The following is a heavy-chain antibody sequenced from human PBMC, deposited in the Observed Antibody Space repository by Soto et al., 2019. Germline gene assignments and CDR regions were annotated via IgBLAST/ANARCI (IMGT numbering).Heavy chain of an antibody. CDR2: IYWDDDK. Sequence: QITLKQSGHTLVQPTPMLTLTCTFSGFSLNTRGLGVGWIRQPPGGALEWLALIYWDDDKRYSPSLRSRLTITKDTSKNPVFLTMTTMEPLDTGTYYCAHTYSSSPDDGFDVWGQGTRVTVSS. CDR1: GFSLNTRGLG. V-gene: IGHV2-5*02. J-gene: IGHJ3*01. D-gene: IGHD6-6*01. CDR3: AHTYSSSPDDGFDV.